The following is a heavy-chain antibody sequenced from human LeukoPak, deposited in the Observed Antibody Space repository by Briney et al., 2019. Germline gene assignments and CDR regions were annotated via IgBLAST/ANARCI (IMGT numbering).Heavy chain of an antibody. CDR2: IYYSGST. CDR3: ARHLRGYSYVVMDV. D-gene: IGHD5-18*01. V-gene: IGHV4-59*08. J-gene: IGHJ6*02. Sequence: SETLSLTCTVSGGSISSYYWSWIRQPPGKGLEWIGYIYYSGSTTYNPSLKSRVTISVDTSKNQFSLKLSSVTAADTAVYYCARHLRGYSYVVMDVWGQGTTVTVYS. CDR1: GGSISSYY.